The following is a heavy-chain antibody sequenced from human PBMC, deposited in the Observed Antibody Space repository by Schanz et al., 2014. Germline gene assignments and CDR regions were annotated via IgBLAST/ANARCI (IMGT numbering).Heavy chain of an antibody. Sequence: QVQLVQSGAEVKKPGSSVKVSCKASGGTFSSSTLTWVRQAPGQGLEWMARIVHILDKTNYAQKIQGRVTMTANNSTSTVHKEVSGLRSDDAAVYYCATVETTRWYAIDVWGHGTTVTVSS. CDR1: GGTFSSST. J-gene: IGHJ6*02. CDR3: ATVETTRWYAIDV. CDR2: IVHILDKT. V-gene: IGHV1-69*08. D-gene: IGHD1-1*01.